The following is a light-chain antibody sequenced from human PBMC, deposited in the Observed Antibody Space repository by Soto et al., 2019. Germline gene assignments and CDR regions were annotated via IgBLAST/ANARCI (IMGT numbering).Light chain of an antibody. CDR1: SEHSSYA. V-gene: IGLV4-69*01. Sequence: QPVLTQSPSASAALGASVKLTCTLSSEHSSYAIAWHQQQPEKGPRYLMKLNSDGSHSKGDGIPDRFSGSSSGAERYLTISSLQSEDEADYYPQTWGTGIQVFGGGTKLTVL. J-gene: IGLJ3*02. CDR3: QTWGTGIQV. CDR2: LNSDGSH.